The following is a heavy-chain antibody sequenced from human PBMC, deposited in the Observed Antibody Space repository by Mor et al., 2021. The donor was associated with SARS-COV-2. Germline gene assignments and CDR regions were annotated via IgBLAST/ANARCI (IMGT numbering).Heavy chain of an antibody. J-gene: IGHJ5*02. Sequence: GIGATSATLDYADSVKGRFIISRDNTKNVLYLQMNSLTPEDTAFYYCVKDPYKSGEPVAWGQGTLVTVSS. V-gene: IGHV3-9*01. D-gene: IGHD2-21*01. CDR3: VKDPYKSGEPVA. CDR2: IGATSATL.